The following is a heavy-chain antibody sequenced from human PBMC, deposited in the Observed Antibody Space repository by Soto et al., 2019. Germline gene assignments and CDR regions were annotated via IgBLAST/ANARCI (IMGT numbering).Heavy chain of an antibody. Sequence: SETLSLTCAVSGYSISSTNWWGWIRQPPGKGLEWIGYIYHSGSTNYNPSLKSRVTISVDKSKNQFSLNLSSVTAADTAVYFCARSTSVAGSFDSWGQGALVTVSS. CDR2: IYHSGST. V-gene: IGHV4-28*01. CDR3: ARSTSVAGSFDS. D-gene: IGHD6-19*01. J-gene: IGHJ4*02. CDR1: GYSISSTNW.